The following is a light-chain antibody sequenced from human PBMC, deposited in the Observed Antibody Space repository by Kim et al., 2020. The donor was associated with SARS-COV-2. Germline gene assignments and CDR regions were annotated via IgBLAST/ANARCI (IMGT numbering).Light chain of an antibody. V-gene: IGLV4-69*01. CDR1: SGHSSYA. CDR2: VNSDGSD. Sequence: ASVKFTCTLRSGHSSYAIAWQQQQPEKGPRYLIKVNSDGSDSKGDGIPDRCSGSSSGPERYLTISRVQSEDEADYYCQTWGTGIVVFGGVTQLTVL. CDR3: QTWGTGIVV. J-gene: IGLJ2*01.